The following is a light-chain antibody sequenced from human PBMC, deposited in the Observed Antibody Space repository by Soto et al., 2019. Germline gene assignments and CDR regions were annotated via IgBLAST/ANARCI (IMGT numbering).Light chain of an antibody. CDR3: QQYDYSRT. J-gene: IGKJ1*01. Sequence: EIVMTQSPATLSVSPGERATLSCRASQSVSSYLAWYQQKPGQSPRLLIYGASTRATGIPARFSGSGSGTEFSLTIRGLQPDDFATYYCQQYDYSRTFGQGTKVDI. CDR2: GAS. CDR1: QSVSSY. V-gene: IGKV3-15*01.